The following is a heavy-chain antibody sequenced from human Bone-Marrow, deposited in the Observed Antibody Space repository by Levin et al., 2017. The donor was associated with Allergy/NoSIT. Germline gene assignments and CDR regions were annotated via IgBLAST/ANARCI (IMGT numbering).Heavy chain of an antibody. CDR1: GFTFSTYS. J-gene: IGHJ2*01. Sequence: GESLKISCAASGFTFSTYSMNWVRQAPGRGLEWVSSISSSSSYTYYADSMKGRFTVSRDNAKNSLYLQMNSLRTEDTAVYYCARDLKIAALLNRWYFDLWGRGTLVAVSS. D-gene: IGHD6-6*01. CDR2: ISSSSSYT. V-gene: IGHV3-21*01. CDR3: ARDLKIAALLNRWYFDL.